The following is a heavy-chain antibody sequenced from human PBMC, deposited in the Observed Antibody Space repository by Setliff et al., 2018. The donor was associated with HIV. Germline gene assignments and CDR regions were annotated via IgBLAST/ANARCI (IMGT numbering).Heavy chain of an antibody. CDR2: MNPNTGDT. CDR1: GGTFNNYA. V-gene: IGHV1-8*02. D-gene: IGHD2-2*01. J-gene: IGHJ6*02. Sequence: GASVKVSCKASGGTFNNYAISWVRQAPGQGLEWMGRMNPNTGDTGYAQNFQGRLTMTRDTSTSTASMELSSLRSEDTALYYCARSRGRGFYYYGMDVWGLGTTVTVSS. CDR3: ARSRGRGFYYYGMDV.